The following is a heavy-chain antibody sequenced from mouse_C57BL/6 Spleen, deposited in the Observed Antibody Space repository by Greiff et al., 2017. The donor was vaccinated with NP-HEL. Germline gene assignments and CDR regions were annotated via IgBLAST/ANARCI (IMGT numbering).Heavy chain of an antibody. CDR1: GYSITSGYY. J-gene: IGHJ1*03. V-gene: IGHV3-6*01. Sequence: VQLKESGPGLVKPSQSLSLTCSVTGYSITSGYYWNWIRQFPGNKLEWMGYISYDGSNNYNPSLKNRISITRDTSKNQFFLKLNSVTTEDTATYYCARDRAYYYGSSLSYWYFDVWGTGTTVTVSS. CDR2: ISYDGSN. CDR3: ARDRAYYYGSSLSYWYFDV. D-gene: IGHD1-1*01.